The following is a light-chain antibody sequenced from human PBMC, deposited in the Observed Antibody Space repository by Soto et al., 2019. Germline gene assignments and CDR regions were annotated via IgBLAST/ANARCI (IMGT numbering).Light chain of an antibody. J-gene: IGLJ2*01. CDR2: SNN. Sequence: QSVLTQTPSASGTPGQRVTISCSGSSSNIGSYTVNWYQQLPETAPKLLIYSNNQRPSGVPDRFSGSKSGTSASLAISGLQSEDEADYYCAAWDDSLNGVVFGGGTKLTVL. CDR1: SSNIGSYT. V-gene: IGLV1-44*01. CDR3: AAWDDSLNGVV.